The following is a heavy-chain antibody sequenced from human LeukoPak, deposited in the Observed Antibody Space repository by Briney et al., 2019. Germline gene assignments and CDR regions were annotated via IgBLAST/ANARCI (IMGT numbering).Heavy chain of an antibody. J-gene: IGHJ4*02. CDR1: GFNFSGSA. CDR2: IRSKSNSYAT. V-gene: IGHV3-73*01. Sequence: GGSLRLSCAASGFNFSGSAMHWVRQASGKGLEWVGRIRSKSNSYATAYAASVKGRFTISRDDSKNTAYLQMNSLKTEDTAVYYCTISSGYYAGYWGQGTLATVSS. D-gene: IGHD3-22*01. CDR3: TISSGYYAGY.